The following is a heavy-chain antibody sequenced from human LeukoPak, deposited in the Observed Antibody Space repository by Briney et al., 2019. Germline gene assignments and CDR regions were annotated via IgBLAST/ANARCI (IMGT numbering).Heavy chain of an antibody. CDR3: AKVTSWSFT. CDR1: GFTYSSHA. J-gene: IGHJ5*02. Sequence: GGSLRLSCAASGFTYSSHAMSWARQAPGKGLGWVSVISGSGGNTYYADSVKGRFTISRDNSKDTLFLQMNSLRAEDTAVYYCAKVTSWSFTWGQGTLVTVSS. V-gene: IGHV3-23*01. CDR2: ISGSGGNT. D-gene: IGHD2-2*01.